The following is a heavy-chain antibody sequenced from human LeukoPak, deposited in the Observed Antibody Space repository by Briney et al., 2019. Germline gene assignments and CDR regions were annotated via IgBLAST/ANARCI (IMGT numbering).Heavy chain of an antibody. CDR1: GGSISSSSYY. CDR2: IYYSGST. V-gene: IGHV4-39*06. Sequence: SETLSLTCAVSGGSISSSSYYWGWLRQPPGKGLEWIGSIYYSGSTYYNPSLKSRVTISVDTSKNQFTLKLSSVTAADTAVYYCARANPQQQLTNYYYYYMDVWGKGTTVTVSS. J-gene: IGHJ6*03. CDR3: ARANPQQQLTNYYYYYMDV. D-gene: IGHD6-13*01.